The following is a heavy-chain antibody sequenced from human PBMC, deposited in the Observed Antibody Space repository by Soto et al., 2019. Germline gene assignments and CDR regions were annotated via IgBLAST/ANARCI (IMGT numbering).Heavy chain of an antibody. V-gene: IGHV4-4*02. J-gene: IGHJ6*02. CDR1: GGSISSSHW. CDR2: IYHSGST. Sequence: PSETLSLTCAVSGGSISSSHWWSWVRQPPGKGLEWIGEIYHSGSTNYNPSLKSRVTISVDKSKNQFSLKLSSVTAADTAVYYCARARDVGYYGMDVWGQGTTVTVSS. D-gene: IGHD1-26*01. CDR3: ARARDVGYYGMDV.